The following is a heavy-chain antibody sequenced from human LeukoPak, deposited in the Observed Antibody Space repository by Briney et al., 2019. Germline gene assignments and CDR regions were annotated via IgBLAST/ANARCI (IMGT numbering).Heavy chain of an antibody. V-gene: IGHV1-2*02. Sequence: ASVKVSCKASGYTFTCYFLHWVREAPGQGLESMGWINPNSGATNSAQKFQGRVTMTRDTSISTAYMEMSSLRSDDTAVYYCARRGSSSSSEFDYWGQGTLVTVSS. D-gene: IGHD6-13*01. J-gene: IGHJ4*02. CDR1: GYTFTCYF. CDR3: ARRGSSSSSEFDY. CDR2: INPNSGAT.